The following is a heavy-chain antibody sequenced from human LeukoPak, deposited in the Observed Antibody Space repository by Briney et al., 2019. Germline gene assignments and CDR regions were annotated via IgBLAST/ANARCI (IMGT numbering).Heavy chain of an antibody. D-gene: IGHD3-22*01. Sequence: ASVKVSCKASGYTFTGYYVHWVRQAPGQGLEWMGWINPNSGGTNHAQKFQGRVTMTRDTSISTAYMELSRLRSDDTAVYYCARGGYFDSSGANYWGQGTLVTVSS. CDR2: INPNSGGT. CDR1: GYTFTGYY. J-gene: IGHJ4*02. CDR3: ARGGYFDSSGANY. V-gene: IGHV1-2*02.